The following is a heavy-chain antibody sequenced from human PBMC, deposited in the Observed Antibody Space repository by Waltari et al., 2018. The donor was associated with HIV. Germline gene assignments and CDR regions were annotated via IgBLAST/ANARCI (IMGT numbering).Heavy chain of an antibody. D-gene: IGHD3-3*01. CDR1: GGSISSYY. CDR2: IYYSGST. Sequence: QVQLQESGPGLVKPSETLSLTCTVSGGSISSYYWSWIRQPPGKGLEWIGYIYYSGSTNYNPSLKSRVTIAVDTSKNQFSLKLSSVTAADTAVYYCARVGNYDFWSGYLRVIAFDIWGQGTMVTVSS. J-gene: IGHJ3*02. CDR3: ARVGNYDFWSGYLRVIAFDI. V-gene: IGHV4-59*01.